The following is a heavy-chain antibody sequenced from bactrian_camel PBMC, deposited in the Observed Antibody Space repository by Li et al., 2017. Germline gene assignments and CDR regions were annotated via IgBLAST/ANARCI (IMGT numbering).Heavy chain of an antibody. Sequence: HVQLVESGGDSVQVGGSLKLSCTHANYIFMPRDKCAMGWYRQAPGKEREGVATINLGSGSTSYADSVKGRFTISQDNAKNTVYLQINSLKPEDTAMYYCTKDRSYGTRNWAQSTRGQGTQVTVS. CDR3: TKDRSYGTRNWAQST. D-gene: IGHD3*01. CDR1: NYIFMPRDKC. V-gene: IGHV3S54*01. J-gene: IGHJ4*01. CDR2: INLGSGST.